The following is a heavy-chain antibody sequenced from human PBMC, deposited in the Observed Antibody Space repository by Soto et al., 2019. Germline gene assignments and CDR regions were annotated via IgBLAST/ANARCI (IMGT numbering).Heavy chain of an antibody. CDR2: INDSGDI. V-gene: IGHV4-34*02. Sequence: QVQLQQWGAGLLKPSETLSLTCAVYGGSFSGYQWSWIRQTPGKGLEWIGRINDSGDINYNPSLKSRVTILVDAGKKQISLKLSSVTAADTAVYFCARGLILWFGDLSRRGGYYYYMDVWGKGTTVTVSS. J-gene: IGHJ6*03. D-gene: IGHD3-10*01. CDR1: GGSFSGYQ. CDR3: ARGLILWFGDLSRRGGYYYYMDV.